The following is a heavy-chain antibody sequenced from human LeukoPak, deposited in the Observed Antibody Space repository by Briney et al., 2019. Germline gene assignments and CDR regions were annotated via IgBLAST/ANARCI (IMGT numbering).Heavy chain of an antibody. CDR1: GFTFSSYG. Sequence: GGSLRLSCAASGFTFSSYGMHWVRQAPGKGLEWVAVIWYDGSNKYYADSVKGRFTISRDNSKNTLYLQMNSLRAEDTAVYCCARERGYDSSGYYYFWGQGTLVTVSS. D-gene: IGHD3-22*01. V-gene: IGHV3-33*01. CDR3: ARERGYDSSGYYYF. J-gene: IGHJ4*02. CDR2: IWYDGSNK.